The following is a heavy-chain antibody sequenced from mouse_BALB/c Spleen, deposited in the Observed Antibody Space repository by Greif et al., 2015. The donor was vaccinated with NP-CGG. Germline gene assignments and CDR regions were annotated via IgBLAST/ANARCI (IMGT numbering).Heavy chain of an antibody. V-gene: IGHV5-17*02. Sequence: DVKLVESGGGLVQPGGSRKLSCAASGLTFSSFGMHWVRQAPEKGLEWVAYISSGSSTIYYADTVKGRFTISRDNPKNTLFLQVTSLRSEDTAMYYCARDGYDYPYAMDYWGQGTSVTVSS. D-gene: IGHD2-4*01. CDR2: ISSGSSTI. CDR3: ARDGYDYPYAMDY. CDR1: GLTFSSFG. J-gene: IGHJ4*01.